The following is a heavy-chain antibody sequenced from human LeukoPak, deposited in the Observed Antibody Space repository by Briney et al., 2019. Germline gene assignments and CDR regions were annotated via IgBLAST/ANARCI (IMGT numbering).Heavy chain of an antibody. CDR2: IYYSGST. J-gene: IGHJ4*02. CDR3: AREPLDY. V-gene: IGHV4-59*01. CDR1: GGSISNYY. Sequence: SETLSLTCTVSGGSISNYYWSWIRQPPGKGLEWIGYIYYSGSTNYNPSLKSRVTISVDTSKNQFSLKLSSVTAADTAVYYCAREPLDYWGQGTLVTVSS.